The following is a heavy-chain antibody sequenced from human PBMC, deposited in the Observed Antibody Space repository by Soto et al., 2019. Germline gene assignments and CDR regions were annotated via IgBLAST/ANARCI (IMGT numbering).Heavy chain of an antibody. V-gene: IGHV1-18*01. J-gene: IGHJ6*02. CDR2: ISAYNGNT. CDR3: ARDCGVNRGGSTSCSYWTYYYYYYGMDV. Sequence: QVQLVQFGAEVKKPGASVKVSCKASGYTFTSYGISWVRQAPGQGLEWMGWISAYNGNTNYAQKLQGRVTMTTDTSTSTAYMELRSLRSDDTAVYYCARDCGVNRGGSTSCSYWTYYYYYYGMDVWGQGTTVTVSS. D-gene: IGHD2-2*01. CDR1: GYTFTSYG.